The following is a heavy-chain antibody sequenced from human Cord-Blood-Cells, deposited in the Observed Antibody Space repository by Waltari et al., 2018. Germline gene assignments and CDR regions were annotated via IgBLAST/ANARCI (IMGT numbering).Heavy chain of an antibody. CDR1: GGTFSSYA. CDR3: ARDLLKSSSWYYLDY. D-gene: IGHD6-13*01. Sequence: QVQLVQSGAEVKKPGSSVKVSCKASGGTFSSYAISWVRQAPGQGIGWMGGINPIFGTANYAQKFQVRVTITAGESTSTAYMELRSLRSEDTAVYYCARDLLKSSSWYYLDYWGQGTLVTVSS. V-gene: IGHV1-69*12. CDR2: INPIFGTA. J-gene: IGHJ4*02.